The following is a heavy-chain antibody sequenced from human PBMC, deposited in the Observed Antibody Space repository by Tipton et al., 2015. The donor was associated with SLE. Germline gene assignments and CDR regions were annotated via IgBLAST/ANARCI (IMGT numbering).Heavy chain of an antibody. D-gene: IGHD6-13*01. V-gene: IGHV3-20*04. J-gene: IGHJ4*02. CDR2: INWNGGST. CDR3: AREGGGSSSLSCFDY. CDR1: GFTFDDYG. Sequence: GSLRLSCAASGFTFDDYGMSWVRQAPGKGLEWVSGINWNGGSTGYADSVKGRFTISRDNAKNSLYLQMNSLRAEDTALYYCAREGGGSSSLSCFDYWGQGTLVTVSS.